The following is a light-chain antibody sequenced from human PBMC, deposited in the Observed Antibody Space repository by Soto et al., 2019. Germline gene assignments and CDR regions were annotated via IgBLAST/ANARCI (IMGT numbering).Light chain of an antibody. CDR1: QSVSSY. V-gene: IGKV3-11*01. J-gene: IGKJ1*01. CDR3: QQRSDWPWT. Sequence: EIVLTQSPATLSLSPGERATLSCRASQSVSSYLAWYQQKPGQAPRLLMYEASTRATGIPARFSGGGSGKDFTLTISSLEPEDFAVYYCQQRSDWPWTFGQGTKVEIK. CDR2: EAS.